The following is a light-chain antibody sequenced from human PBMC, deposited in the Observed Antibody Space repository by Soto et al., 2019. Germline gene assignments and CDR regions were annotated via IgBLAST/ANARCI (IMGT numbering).Light chain of an antibody. CDR3: QPRSNWREG. CDR2: DAS. CDR1: QSVSSY. Sequence: EIVLTQSPATLSLSPGERATLSCRASQSVSSYLAWYQQKPGQAPRLLIYDASNRSTGIPARFSGSGSGTDFTLTIRSLEPEDVAKDDCQPRSNWREGFGKGKRLQIK. V-gene: IGKV3-11*01. J-gene: IGKJ5*01.